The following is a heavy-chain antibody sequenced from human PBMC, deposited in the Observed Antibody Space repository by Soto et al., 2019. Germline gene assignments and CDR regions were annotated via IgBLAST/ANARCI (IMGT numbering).Heavy chain of an antibody. CDR3: ARPKNDYGDYPDAFDI. CDR2: SIPIFGTA. V-gene: IGHV1-69*01. CDR1: GGTFSSYA. D-gene: IGHD4-17*01. Sequence: QVQLVQSGAEVKKPGSSVKVSCKASGGTFSSYAISWVRQAPGQGLEWMGGSIPIFGTANYAQKFQGRVTITADESTSTAYMELSSLRSEDTAVYYCARPKNDYGDYPDAFDIWGQGTMVTVSS. J-gene: IGHJ3*02.